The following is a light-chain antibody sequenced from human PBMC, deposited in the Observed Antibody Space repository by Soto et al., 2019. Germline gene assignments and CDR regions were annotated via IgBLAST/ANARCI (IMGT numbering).Light chain of an antibody. V-gene: IGKV3-20*01. CDR2: GSS. CDR3: QQYGGSPWT. CDR1: QSVSSY. Sequence: ELVMTQSPATLSVSPGERATLSCRASQSVSSYLAWYQQKPGQAPRLLIYGSSTRATGIPDRFSGSGSETDFTLTISRLEPEDFAVYYCQQYGGSPWTFGQGTKVDIK. J-gene: IGKJ1*01.